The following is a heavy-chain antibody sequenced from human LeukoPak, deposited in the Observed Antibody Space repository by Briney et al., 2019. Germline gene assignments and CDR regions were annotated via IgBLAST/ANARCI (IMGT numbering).Heavy chain of an antibody. CDR1: GFTFSSNS. CDR2: ISSSGSSI. V-gene: IGHV3-48*01. Sequence: QSGGSLRLSCVASGFTFSSNSMNWVRQAPGKGLEWVSYISSSGSSIYYADSVKGRFTISRDNAKNSLSLQMNSLRVEDTAVYFCARASSVDFWSGNSDYYYYMDVWGKGTTVTVSS. CDR3: ARASSVDFWSGNSDYYYYMDV. J-gene: IGHJ6*03. D-gene: IGHD3-3*01.